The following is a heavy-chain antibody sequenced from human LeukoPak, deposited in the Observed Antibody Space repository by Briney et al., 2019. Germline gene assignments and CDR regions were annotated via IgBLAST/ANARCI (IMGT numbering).Heavy chain of an antibody. D-gene: IGHD3-10*01. Sequence: GRSLRLSCAASGFIFDDYAMNWVRQAPGKGLEWVAGISWNGGRITYADSVKGRFTISRDNAKNSLYLQMNDLRAEDTAVYYCARVGSYGMDVWGQGTTVTVSS. CDR3: ARVGSYGMDV. CDR2: ISWNGGRI. J-gene: IGHJ6*02. V-gene: IGHV3-9*01. CDR1: GFIFDDYA.